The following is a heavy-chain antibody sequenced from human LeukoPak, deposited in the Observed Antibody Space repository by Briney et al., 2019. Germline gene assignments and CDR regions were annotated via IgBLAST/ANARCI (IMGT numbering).Heavy chain of an antibody. CDR1: GFTFSSYA. CDR2: ISYDGSNK. Sequence: PGGSLRLSCAASGFTFSSYAMRWVRQAPGKGLEWVAVISYDGSNKYYADSVKGRFTISRDNSKNTLYLQMNSLRAEDTAVYYCARVRVGFGELSPGVDYWGQGTLVTVSS. CDR3: ARVRVGFGELSPGVDY. D-gene: IGHD3-10*01. J-gene: IGHJ4*02. V-gene: IGHV3-30-3*01.